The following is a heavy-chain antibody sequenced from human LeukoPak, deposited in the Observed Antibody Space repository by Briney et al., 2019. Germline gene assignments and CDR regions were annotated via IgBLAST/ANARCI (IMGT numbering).Heavy chain of an antibody. Sequence: GGSLRLSCAASGFASGFTFSSYAMSWVRQAPGKGLEWVASINGRAATTYYADSVKGRFTISRDNSKNTLYLQMNSLEADDTAVYYCAKAPATGEGYYFYYMDVWGKGTTVTVSS. V-gene: IGHV3-23*01. J-gene: IGHJ6*03. CDR3: AKAPATGEGYYFYYMDV. CDR1: GFTFSSYA. D-gene: IGHD7-27*01. CDR2: INGRAATT.